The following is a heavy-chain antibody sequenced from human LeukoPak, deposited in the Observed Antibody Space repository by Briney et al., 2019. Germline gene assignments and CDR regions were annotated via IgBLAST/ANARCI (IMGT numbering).Heavy chain of an antibody. Sequence: GASVKVSCKASGYTFTRYAMHWVRQAPGQRLEWMGWINAGNGNTKYSQKFQGRVTITRDTSASTAYMELSSLRSEDTAAYYCARRSDYGGNYYYFDYWGQGTLVTVSS. J-gene: IGHJ4*02. CDR3: ARRSDYGGNYYYFDY. V-gene: IGHV1-3*01. CDR1: GYTFTRYA. D-gene: IGHD4-23*01. CDR2: INAGNGNT.